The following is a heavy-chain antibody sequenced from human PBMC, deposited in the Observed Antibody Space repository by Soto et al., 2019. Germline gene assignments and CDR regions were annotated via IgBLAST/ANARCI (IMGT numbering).Heavy chain of an antibody. CDR1: GFTFTSFG. CDR3: ARDKMVYTYGSGTFDY. Sequence: QIHLVQSGSEVKKPGASVKVSCKASGFTFTSFGISWVRQAPGQGLEWMGWISAYNGDTDIAQRVQGRVTLNTDTSTNPAYMELRLLRYDDTAVYYCARDKMVYTYGSGTFDYWGQGTVVTVSS. D-gene: IGHD3-10*01. V-gene: IGHV1-18*04. CDR2: ISAYNGDT. J-gene: IGHJ4*02.